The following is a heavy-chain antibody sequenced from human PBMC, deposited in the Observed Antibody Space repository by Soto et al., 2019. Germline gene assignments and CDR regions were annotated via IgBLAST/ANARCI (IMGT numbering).Heavy chain of an antibody. Sequence: GSLRLSCPASGXTFSMFAMSWVRQSPGKGLEWVSTIIGSGGSTYYADAVKGRFIISRDNSMGTLYLQMKSLRVEDTAIYYCAKEVSLGSTVDLGYWGQGTLVTVSS. CDR3: AKEVSLGSTVDLGY. J-gene: IGHJ4*02. V-gene: IGHV3-23*01. D-gene: IGHD6-19*01. CDR1: GXTFSMFA. CDR2: IIGSGGST.